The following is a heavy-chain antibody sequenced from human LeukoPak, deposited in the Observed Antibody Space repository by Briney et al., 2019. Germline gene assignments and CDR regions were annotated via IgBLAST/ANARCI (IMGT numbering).Heavy chain of an antibody. V-gene: IGHV4-39*01. CDR2: IYCSGST. Sequence: PSETLSLTCTVSGGSISSSSYYWGWIRQPPGKGLEWIGSIYCSGSTYYNPSLKSRVTISVDTSKNQFSLKLSSVTAADTTVYYCARPTTYYYDSSGYTDAFDIWGQGTMVTVSS. J-gene: IGHJ3*02. CDR3: ARPTTYYYDSSGYTDAFDI. D-gene: IGHD3-22*01. CDR1: GGSISSSSYY.